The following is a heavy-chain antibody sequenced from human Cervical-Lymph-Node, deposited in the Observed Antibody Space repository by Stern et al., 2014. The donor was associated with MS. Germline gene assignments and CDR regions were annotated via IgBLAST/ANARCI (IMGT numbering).Heavy chain of an antibody. Sequence: QVQLQESGPGLVKPSETLSLTCTVSGGPFSSGSYYWSWIRQPPGKGLVWIGYIYYSGSTNYNPSLKSRVTISVDTSTNQFSLKLSSVTAADTAVYYCARVSADFKNWYFDLWGRGTLVTVSS. CDR2: IYYSGST. J-gene: IGHJ2*01. CDR3: ARVSADFKNWYFDL. V-gene: IGHV4-61*01. D-gene: IGHD3-3*01. CDR1: GGPFSSGSYY.